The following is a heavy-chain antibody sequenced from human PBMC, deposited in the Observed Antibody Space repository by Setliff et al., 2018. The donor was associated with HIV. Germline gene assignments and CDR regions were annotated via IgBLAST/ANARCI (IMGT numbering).Heavy chain of an antibody. CDR2: IYPDDSNI. Sequence: GESLKISCKALEYTFSTYWIGWVRQMPGEGLEWMGIIYPDDSNIRDNPSFQNQITISADKSIATAYLQPNNLKASDTATYYCARRDGRSMNAFQIWGPGTMVTVSS. V-gene: IGHV5-51*01. CDR3: ARRDGRSMNAFQI. CDR1: EYTFSTYW. J-gene: IGHJ3*01. D-gene: IGHD2-21*01.